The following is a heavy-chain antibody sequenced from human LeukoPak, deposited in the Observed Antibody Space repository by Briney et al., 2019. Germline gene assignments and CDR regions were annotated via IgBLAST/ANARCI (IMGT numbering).Heavy chain of an antibody. CDR2: IKQDGSEK. CDR1: GFTSSSYW. J-gene: IGHJ5*02. CDR3: ARESSGGYFDP. V-gene: IGHV3-7*01. Sequence: GSLRLSCAASGFTSSSYWMSWVRQAPGKGLEWVANIKQDGSEKYYVDSVKGRFTISRDNAKNSLYLQMNSLRAEDTAVYYCARESSGGYFDPWGQGTLVTVSS. D-gene: IGHD6-19*01.